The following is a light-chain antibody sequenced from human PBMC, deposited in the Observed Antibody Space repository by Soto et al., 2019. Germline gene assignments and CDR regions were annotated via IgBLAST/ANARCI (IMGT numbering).Light chain of an antibody. CDR2: SAS. CDR3: QQRSNWPPT. J-gene: IGKJ4*01. Sequence: EIVLTQSPATLSLSPGERATLSCRASQNVGNDLVWYRQKRGQAPRLLIYSASKRATGIPARFSGSGSVTDFTLTISSLEPEDFAAYYCQQRSNWPPTFGGGTKVEIK. V-gene: IGKV3-11*01. CDR1: QNVGND.